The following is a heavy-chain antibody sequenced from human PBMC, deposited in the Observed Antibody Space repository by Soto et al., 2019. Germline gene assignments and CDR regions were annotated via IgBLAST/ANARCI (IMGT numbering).Heavy chain of an antibody. CDR2: INHSGST. V-gene: IGHV4-34*01. Sequence: QVQLQQWGAGLLKPSETLSLTCAVYGGSFSGYYWTWIRRPPGTGLEWIGEINHSGSTNYNPSLKSRVTISVATSKHQFSLKLTSVTAADTAVYYCARDKITGLFDYWGQGTLVTVSS. D-gene: IGHD2-8*02. CDR1: GGSFSGYY. CDR3: ARDKITGLFDY. J-gene: IGHJ4*02.